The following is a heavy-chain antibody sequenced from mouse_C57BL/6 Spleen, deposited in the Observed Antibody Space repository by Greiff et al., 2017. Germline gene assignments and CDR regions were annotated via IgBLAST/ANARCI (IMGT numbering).Heavy chain of an antibody. CDR2: ICYDGSN. Sequence: EVQLQESGPGLVKPSQSLSLTCSVTGYSITSGYYWNWIRQFPGNKLEWMGYICYDGSNNYNPSLKNRISITRDTSKNQFFLKLNSVTTEDTATYYCAREPPYYHYAMDYWGQGTSVTVSS. V-gene: IGHV3-6*01. D-gene: IGHD1-1*02. J-gene: IGHJ4*01. CDR1: GYSITSGYY. CDR3: AREPPYYHYAMDY.